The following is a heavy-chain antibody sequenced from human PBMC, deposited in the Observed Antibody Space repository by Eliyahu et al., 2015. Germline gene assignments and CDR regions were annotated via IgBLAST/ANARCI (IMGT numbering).Heavy chain of an antibody. CDR3: ARLLPASSWYRSDWHTEGYFFDY. D-gene: IGHD6-19*01. J-gene: IGHJ4*02. CDR1: GFSLSDARLG. V-gene: IGHV2-26*01. CDR2: VFLGCRK. Sequence: QVTLKESGPVLVKPTETLTLTCTVSGFSLSDARLGVNWIRQPPGKALEWLAHVFLGCRKTHQPSPKTRLTISKDTSKSQVVLTMTNMDPVDTATYYCARLLPASSWYRSDWHTEGYFFDYWGQGALVTVSS.